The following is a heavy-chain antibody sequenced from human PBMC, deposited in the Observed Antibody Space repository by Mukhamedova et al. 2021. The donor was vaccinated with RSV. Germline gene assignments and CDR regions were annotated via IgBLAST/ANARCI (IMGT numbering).Heavy chain of an antibody. D-gene: IGHD3-3*01. V-gene: IGHV3-73*01. J-gene: IGHJ5*02. Sequence: VRQASGKGLGWVGRIRTKASNYATAYGESVEGRFTFSRDDSKNTAYLQMNSLKTEDTAMYYCTRPYDFWTGHLSFDPWGQGTLVT. CDR3: TRPYDFWTGHLSFDP. CDR2: IRTKASNYAT.